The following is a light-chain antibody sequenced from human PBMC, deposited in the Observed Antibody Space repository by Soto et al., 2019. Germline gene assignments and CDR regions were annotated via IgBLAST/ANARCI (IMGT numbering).Light chain of an antibody. CDR2: PVS. CDR1: QSISNS. V-gene: IGKV1-39*01. Sequence: DIQMTQSPSSLSASVGDRITITCRASQSISNSLHWYQQKPGKAPKLLIYPVSTLQSGVPSRFSASGSGKYFTLTITSLQPEDFATYYCQPSYSSPRTFGPGTKVNI. CDR3: QPSYSSPRT. J-gene: IGKJ1*01.